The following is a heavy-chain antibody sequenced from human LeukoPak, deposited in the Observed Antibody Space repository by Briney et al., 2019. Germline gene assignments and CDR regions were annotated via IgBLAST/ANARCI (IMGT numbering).Heavy chain of an antibody. V-gene: IGHV1-69*04. Sequence: ASVKVSCKASGGTFSSYAISWVRQAPGQGLEWMGRIIPILGIANYAQKFQGRVTITADKSTSTAYMELSSLRSEDTAVYYCYHRAAAIRGTDYWGQGTLVTVSS. CDR3: YHRAAAIRGTDY. D-gene: IGHD2-2*02. CDR1: GGTFSSYA. CDR2: IIPILGIA. J-gene: IGHJ4*02.